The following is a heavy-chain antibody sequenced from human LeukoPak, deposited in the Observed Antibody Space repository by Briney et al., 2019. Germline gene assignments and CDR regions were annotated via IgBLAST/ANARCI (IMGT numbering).Heavy chain of an antibody. CDR3: ARVRGYCSSTICYRYYFDY. V-gene: IGHV4-38-2*01. CDR2: IYHSGST. D-gene: IGHD2-2*01. J-gene: IGHJ4*02. CDR1: GYSISSGYY. Sequence: KPSETLSLTCAVSGYSISSGYYWGWIRPPPGKGLEWIGTIYHSGSTYYNPSLKSRVTISVDTSKNQFSLKLTSVTAADTAVYYCARVRGYCSSTICYRYYFDYWGQGTLVTVSS.